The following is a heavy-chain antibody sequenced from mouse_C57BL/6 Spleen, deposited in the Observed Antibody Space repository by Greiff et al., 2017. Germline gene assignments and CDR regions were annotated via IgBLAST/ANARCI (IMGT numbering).Heavy chain of an antibody. CDR2: ISNGGGST. Sequence: EVNLVESGGGLVQPGGSLKLSCAASGFTFSDYYMYWVRQTPEKRLEWVAYISNGGGSTYYPDTVKGRFTISRDNAKNTLYLQMSRLKSEDTAMYYCARQAYYYGSSYPFAYWGQGTLVTVSA. CDR3: ARQAYYYGSSYPFAY. J-gene: IGHJ3*01. D-gene: IGHD1-1*01. V-gene: IGHV5-12*01. CDR1: GFTFSDYY.